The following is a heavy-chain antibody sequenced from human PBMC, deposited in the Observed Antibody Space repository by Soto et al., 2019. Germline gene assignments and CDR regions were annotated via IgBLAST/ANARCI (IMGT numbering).Heavy chain of an antibody. J-gene: IGHJ4*02. CDR1: GFTFSSYA. Sequence: EVQLLESGGGLVQPGGSLRLSCAASGFTFSSYAMRWVRQAPVKGLEWVSAISGSGGSTYYADSVKGRFTIAGDDSQNPLYLQMNSLRAEDTAVYYCAQRSSGSYYDYWGQGTLVTVSS. CDR2: ISGSGGST. CDR3: AQRSSGSYYDY. D-gene: IGHD1-26*01. V-gene: IGHV3-23*01.